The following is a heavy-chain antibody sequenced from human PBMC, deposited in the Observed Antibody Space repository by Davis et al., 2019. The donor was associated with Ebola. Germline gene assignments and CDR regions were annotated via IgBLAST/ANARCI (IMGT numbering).Heavy chain of an antibody. V-gene: IGHV1-69*13. J-gene: IGHJ6*02. D-gene: IGHD7-27*01. CDR2: TIPIFGTA. CDR1: GGTFSSYA. CDR3: ASARLGRDYGMDV. Sequence: SVKVSCKASGGTFSSYAISWVRQDPVHGLEWMGGTIPIFGTANYAQKFQGSVTITANESTSTAYMELSSLRSEDMAVYYCASARLGRDYGMDVWGQGTTVTVSS.